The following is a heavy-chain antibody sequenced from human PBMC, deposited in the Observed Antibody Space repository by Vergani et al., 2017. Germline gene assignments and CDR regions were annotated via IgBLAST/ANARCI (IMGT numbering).Heavy chain of an antibody. CDR3: AKDQAGSLLV. CDR1: GFTFSSYG. D-gene: IGHD6-19*01. Sequence: VQLLESGGGLVQPGGSLRLSCAASGFTFSSYGMHWVRQAPGKGLEWVAVISYDGSNKYYADSVKGRFTISRDNSKNTLYLQMNSLRAEDTAVYYCAKDQAGSLLVWGQGTLVTVSS. V-gene: IGHV3-30*18. CDR2: ISYDGSNK. J-gene: IGHJ4*02.